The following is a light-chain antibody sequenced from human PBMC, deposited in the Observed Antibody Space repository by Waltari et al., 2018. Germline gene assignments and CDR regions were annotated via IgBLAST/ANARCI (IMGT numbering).Light chain of an antibody. J-gene: IGLJ7*01. V-gene: IGLV3-27*01. CDR2: KDS. Sequence: SYELTQPSSVSVSPGQTARITCSGDVLAKKYARWFQQKPGQAPVLLIYKDSERPSGIPERFSGSSSGTTVTLTISAAQVEDEADYYCYSAADNNAVFGGGTQLTVL. CDR3: YSAADNNAV. CDR1: VLAKKY.